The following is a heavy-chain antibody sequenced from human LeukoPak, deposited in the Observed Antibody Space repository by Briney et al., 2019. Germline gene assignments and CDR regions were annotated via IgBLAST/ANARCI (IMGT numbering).Heavy chain of an antibody. V-gene: IGHV3-53*01. CDR3: ARNVAFKGFDF. J-gene: IGHJ4*02. D-gene: IGHD5-12*01. Sequence: GGSLRLSCAVSGFTFNNKYISWFRQAPGKGLECVSAIHASGNSHYSDSVEGRFIISRDIYKNTVYLQMNSLRAEDTAVYYCARNVAFKGFDFWGQGTLVTVYS. CDR1: GFTFNNKY. CDR2: IHASGNS.